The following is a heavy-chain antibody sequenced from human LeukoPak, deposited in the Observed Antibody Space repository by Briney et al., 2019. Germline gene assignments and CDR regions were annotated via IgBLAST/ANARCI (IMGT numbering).Heavy chain of an antibody. V-gene: IGHV3-21*04. Sequence: GGSLRLSCAASGFTFSTYSMNWVRQAPGKGLEWVSSISSSSSYIYYADSVKGRFTISRDNAKNSLYLQMDSLRAEDTAVYYCATYLGYCSGGSCPTYYYYYYMDVWGQGTMVTVSS. D-gene: IGHD2-15*01. CDR1: GFTFSTYS. J-gene: IGHJ6*03. CDR3: ATYLGYCSGGSCPTYYYYYYMDV. CDR2: ISSSSSYI.